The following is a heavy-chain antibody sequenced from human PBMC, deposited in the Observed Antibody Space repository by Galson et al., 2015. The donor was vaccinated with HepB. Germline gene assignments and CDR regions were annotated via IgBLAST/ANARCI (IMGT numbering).Heavy chain of an antibody. Sequence: SLRLSCAASGFNFNDYAMSWVRQAPGKGLDWVSSISGISTHTFYSESVKGRFTISRDSSNNRVYLQMNNLRDDDTAVYYCAKEYGTYFGWFDPWGQGTLVIVSS. V-gene: IGHV3-23*01. CDR1: GFNFNDYA. CDR2: ISGISTHT. D-gene: IGHD2/OR15-2a*01. CDR3: AKEYGTYFGWFDP. J-gene: IGHJ5*02.